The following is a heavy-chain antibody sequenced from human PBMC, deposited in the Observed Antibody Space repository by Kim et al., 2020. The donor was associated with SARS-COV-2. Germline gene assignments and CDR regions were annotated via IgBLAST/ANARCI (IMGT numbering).Heavy chain of an antibody. CDR3: ARELWGYSYDY. V-gene: IGHV1-18*01. J-gene: IGHJ4*02. Sequence: TNYAQKLQGRVTMTTDTSTSTAYMELRSLRSDDTAVYYCARELWGYSYDYWGQGTLVTVSS. D-gene: IGHD5-18*01. CDR2: T.